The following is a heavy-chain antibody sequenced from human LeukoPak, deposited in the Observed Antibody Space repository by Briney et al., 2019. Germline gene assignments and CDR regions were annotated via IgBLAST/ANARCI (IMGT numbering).Heavy chain of an antibody. V-gene: IGHV4-34*12. J-gene: IGHJ4*02. CDR3: ARSRGRLAQLDY. CDR1: NASFSSFY. Sequence: SETLSLTCVVYNASFSSFYWSWIRQSPGKGLEWIGEIIHSGSTNYNPSLKSRVTISVDSSKNQFSLNLNSVTAADTAVYYCARSRGRLAQLDYWGQGTLVTVSS. CDR2: IIHSGST. D-gene: IGHD6-25*01.